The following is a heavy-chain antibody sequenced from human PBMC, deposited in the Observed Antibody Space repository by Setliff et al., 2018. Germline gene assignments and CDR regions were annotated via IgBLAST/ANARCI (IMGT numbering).Heavy chain of an antibody. V-gene: IGHV3-66*01. CDR1: SFTFSRYW. Sequence: LRLSCVASSFTFSRYWMSGVRQAPGKGPERVSVIHRGVSHYADSVTGRFTISRDNSKNTLDLQMSSLRAEDTAVYYCARGGVTNYYDSSGIPDAFDIWGQGPMVTVSS. D-gene: IGHD3-22*01. CDR2: IHRGVS. J-gene: IGHJ3*02. CDR3: ARGGVTNYYDSSGIPDAFDI.